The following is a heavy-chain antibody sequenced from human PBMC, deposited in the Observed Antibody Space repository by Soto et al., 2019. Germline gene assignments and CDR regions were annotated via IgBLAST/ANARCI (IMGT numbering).Heavy chain of an antibody. J-gene: IGHJ4*02. CDR3: ANGVSQYTPLALFDY. V-gene: IGHV3-23*01. Sequence: VGSLRLSCAASGFTFSSYAMSWVRQAPGKGPEWVSSISGSDGRTYSTNSVKGRFTISRDNSRNTAYLQMSGLRGEDTAVYYCANGVSQYTPLALFDYWGRGTLVTVSS. CDR2: ISGSDGRT. CDR1: GFTFSSYA. D-gene: IGHD5-18*01.